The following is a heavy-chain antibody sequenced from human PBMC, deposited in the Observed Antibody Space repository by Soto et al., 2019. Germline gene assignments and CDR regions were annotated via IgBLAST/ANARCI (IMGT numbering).Heavy chain of an antibody. Sequence: SETLSLTCTVSGGSISSYYWSWIRQPPGKGLEWIGYIYYSGSTNYNPSLKSRVTISVDTSKNQFPLKLSSVTAADTAVYYCARGPCSGGSCWVDYWGQGTLVTVSS. J-gene: IGHJ4*02. V-gene: IGHV4-59*01. D-gene: IGHD2-15*01. CDR1: GGSISSYY. CDR2: IYYSGST. CDR3: ARGPCSGGSCWVDY.